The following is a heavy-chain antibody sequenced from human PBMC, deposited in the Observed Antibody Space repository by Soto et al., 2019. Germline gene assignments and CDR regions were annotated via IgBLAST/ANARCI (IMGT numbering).Heavy chain of an antibody. J-gene: IGHJ5*02. Sequence: PGGSLRLSCAASGFTFSSYAMSWVRQAPGKGLEWVSAISGSGGSTYYADSVKGRFTISRDNSKNTLYLQMNSLRAEDTAVYYCAKGESSASFFRWFDPWGQGTLVTVSS. V-gene: IGHV3-23*01. CDR3: AKGESSASFFRWFDP. CDR2: ISGSGGST. CDR1: GFTFSSYA. D-gene: IGHD1-26*01.